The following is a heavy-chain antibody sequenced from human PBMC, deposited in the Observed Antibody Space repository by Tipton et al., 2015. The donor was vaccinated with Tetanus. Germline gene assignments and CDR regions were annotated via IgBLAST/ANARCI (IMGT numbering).Heavy chain of an antibody. CDR1: GFTFSTYG. CDR2: ISSDGGTT. V-gene: IGHV3-23*01. Sequence: SLRLSCAASGFTFSTYGMSWVRRAPGKGLEWVSGISSDGGTTYYADSVKGRFTISRDNSKNTLYLQMNSLRAEDTAVYYCAKEYGRGWYVVNYWGQGTLVTVSS. J-gene: IGHJ4*02. D-gene: IGHD6-19*01. CDR3: AKEYGRGWYVVNY.